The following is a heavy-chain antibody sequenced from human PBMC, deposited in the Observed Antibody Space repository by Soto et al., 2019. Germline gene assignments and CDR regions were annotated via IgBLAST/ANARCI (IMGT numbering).Heavy chain of an antibody. CDR2: IIPIFGTA. CDR3: ARDRDCSSTSCYRWFDP. V-gene: IGHV1-69*01. D-gene: IGHD2-2*02. Sequence: QVQLVQSGAEVKKPGSSVKVSCKASGGTFSSYAISWVRQAPGQGREWMGGIIPIFGTANYAQKFQGRVTITADESTSTAYMELSSLRSEDTAVYYCARDRDCSSTSCYRWFDPWGQGTLVTVSS. J-gene: IGHJ5*02. CDR1: GGTFSSYA.